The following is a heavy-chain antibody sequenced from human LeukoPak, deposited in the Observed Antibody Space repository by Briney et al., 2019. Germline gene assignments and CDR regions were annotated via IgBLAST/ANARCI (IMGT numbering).Heavy chain of an antibody. V-gene: IGHV1-8*02. CDR3: ARIPELRWGTDFDY. J-gene: IGHJ4*02. Sequence: ASVKVSCKASGYTFTSYGISWVRQATGQGLEWMGYMKPNSGNTGYAQKFQGRVTMTRNTSISTAYMELSSLRSEDTAVYYCARIPELRWGTDFDYWGQGTLVTVSS. D-gene: IGHD3-3*01. CDR2: MKPNSGNT. CDR1: GYTFTSYG.